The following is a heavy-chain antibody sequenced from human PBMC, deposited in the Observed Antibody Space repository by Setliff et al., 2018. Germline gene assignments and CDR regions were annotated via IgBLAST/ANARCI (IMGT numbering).Heavy chain of an antibody. CDR3: MRLVRFCSRTVCQRTSGDEA. V-gene: IGHV1-18*01. Sequence: AASVKVSCKASGYTFRQSIVSWVRQAPGQGLEWLGWIGVYSGNTYSAQRFQGRVSLTTDESTNTAYLELRGLRSDDTAVYYCMRLVRFCSRTVCQRTSGDEAWGQGTLVTV. D-gene: IGHD3-3*01. CDR1: GYTFRQSI. CDR2: IGVYSGNT. J-gene: IGHJ5*02.